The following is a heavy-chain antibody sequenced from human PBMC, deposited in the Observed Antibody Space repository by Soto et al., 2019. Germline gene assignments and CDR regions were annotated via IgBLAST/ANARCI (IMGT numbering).Heavy chain of an antibody. Sequence: PSETLSLTCTVSGGSISSGGYYWSWIRQHPGKGLEWIGYIYYSGSTYYNPSLKSRVTISVDTSKNQFSLKLSSVTAADTAVYYCARDPTAMSVRDYYYRMQVSCPAPTVSVPS. CDR2: IYYSGST. CDR1: GGSISSGGYY. CDR3: ARDPTAMSVRDYYYRMQV. D-gene: IGHD5-18*01. V-gene: IGHV4-31*03. J-gene: IGHJ6*02.